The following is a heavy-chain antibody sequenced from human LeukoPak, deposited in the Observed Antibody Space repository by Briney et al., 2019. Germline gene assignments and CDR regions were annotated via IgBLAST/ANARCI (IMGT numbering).Heavy chain of an antibody. Sequence: SETLSLTCTVSGGSISSYYWSWIRQPPGKGLEWIGYIYYSGSTNYNPSLKSRVTISVDTSKNQFSLKLSSVTAADTAVYYCAGFRGPVGYCSGGSCYGAFDIWGQGTMVTVSS. CDR2: IYYSGST. J-gene: IGHJ3*02. D-gene: IGHD2-15*01. V-gene: IGHV4-59*01. CDR1: GGSISSYY. CDR3: AGFRGPVGYCSGGSCYGAFDI.